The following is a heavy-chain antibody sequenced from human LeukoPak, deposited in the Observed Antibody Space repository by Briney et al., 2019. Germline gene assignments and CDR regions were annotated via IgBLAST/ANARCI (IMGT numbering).Heavy chain of an antibody. CDR2: MNPNSGNT. CDR3: ARGVSSWSGYYSSDFDY. J-gene: IGHJ4*02. V-gene: IGHV1-8*01. D-gene: IGHD3-3*01. Sequence: ASVKASCKASGYTFTSYDINWVRQATGQGLEWMGWMNPNSGNTGYAQKFQGRVTMTRNTSISTAYMELSSLRSEDTAVYYCARGVSSWSGYYSSDFDYWGQGTLVTVSS. CDR1: GYTFTSYD.